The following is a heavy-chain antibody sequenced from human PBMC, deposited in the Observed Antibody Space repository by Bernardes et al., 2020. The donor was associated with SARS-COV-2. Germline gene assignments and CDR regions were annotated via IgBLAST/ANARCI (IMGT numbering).Heavy chain of an antibody. CDR2: INHSGST. Sequence: SETLSLTCAVYGGSFSGYYWSWIRQPPGKGLEWIGEINHSGSTNYNPSLKSRVTISVDTSKNQFSLKLSSVTAADTAGYYCARGRVGAVAGLLLPYYYYGMDVWGQGTTVTVSS. CDR1: GGSFSGYY. V-gene: IGHV4-34*01. J-gene: IGHJ6*02. CDR3: ARGRVGAVAGLLLPYYYYGMDV. D-gene: IGHD6-19*01.